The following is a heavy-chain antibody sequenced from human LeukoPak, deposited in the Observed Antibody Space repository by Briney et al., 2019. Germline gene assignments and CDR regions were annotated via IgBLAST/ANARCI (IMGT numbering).Heavy chain of an antibody. Sequence: ASVKVSCKASGYTFTSYYMHWVRQAPGKGLEWMGGFDPEDGETIYAQKFQGRVTMTEDTSTDTAYMELSSLRSEDTAVYYCAAVVVIRGADDAFDIWGQGTMVTVSS. CDR2: FDPEDGET. CDR3: AAVVVIRGADDAFDI. D-gene: IGHD3-22*01. CDR1: GYTFTSYY. J-gene: IGHJ3*02. V-gene: IGHV1-24*01.